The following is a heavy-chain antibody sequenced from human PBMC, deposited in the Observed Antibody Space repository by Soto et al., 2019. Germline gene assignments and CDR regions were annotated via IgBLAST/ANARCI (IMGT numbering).Heavy chain of an antibody. V-gene: IGHV4-31*03. CDR3: ATVGSTYGNLFDN. D-gene: IGHD5-18*01. Sequence: QVQLQESGPGLVEPSQTLSLPCTVSGGSIRGGGHYWTSIRHRPVEGLECIGYINYSGSTYYKPPRRSRSTLSGATSQGQISRKLSSLTAADTALYYCATVGSTYGNLFDNWGQGTPVTVSS. J-gene: IGHJ4*02. CDR1: GGSIRGGGHY. CDR2: INYSGST.